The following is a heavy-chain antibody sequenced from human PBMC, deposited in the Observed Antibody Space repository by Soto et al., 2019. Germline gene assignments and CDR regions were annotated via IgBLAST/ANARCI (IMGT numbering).Heavy chain of an antibody. CDR2: INTHNGKT. Sequence: QVQLEQSAPEVKKPGASVKVSCKASGYTFTTYGISWVRQAPGQGLEWLGWINTHNGKTNYAQNPQGRVIMTADTATSTAYMELRSLRSDDTTIYYCTREGSAPYWYYGMAAWGQGTTVTVSS. V-gene: IGHV1-18*01. CDR3: TREGSAPYWYYGMAA. D-gene: IGHD6-19*01. CDR1: GYTFTTYG. J-gene: IGHJ6*02.